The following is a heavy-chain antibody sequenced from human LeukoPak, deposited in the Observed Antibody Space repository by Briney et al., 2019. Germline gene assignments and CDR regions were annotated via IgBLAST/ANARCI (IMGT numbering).Heavy chain of an antibody. CDR3: GRKCSSSWYIDY. CDR1: GFTFSSHG. V-gene: IGHV3-33*01. Sequence: PGRSLRLSCAASGFTFSSHGMHWVRQAPGKGLEWVAVIWYDGSNYHYADSVKGRFTISRDNSKNTVYLQMNSLRAEDTAVYYCGRKCSSSWYIDYWGQGTLVTVSS. J-gene: IGHJ4*02. CDR2: IWYDGSNY. D-gene: IGHD6-13*01.